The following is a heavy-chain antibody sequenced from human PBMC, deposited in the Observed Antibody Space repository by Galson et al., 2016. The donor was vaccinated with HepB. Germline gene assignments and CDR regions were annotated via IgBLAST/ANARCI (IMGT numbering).Heavy chain of an antibody. Sequence: SLRLSCAASGFAFSDYGLHWVRQAPGKGLEWVAVISFDGSKIFYGDSVKGRFTISRDNSRNTVFLQMNSLRSEDTSVYYFAKAAYQITVVTPGFDSWGQGTLVAFAS. CDR2: ISFDGSKI. CDR3: AKAAYQITVVTPGFDS. J-gene: IGHJ4*02. D-gene: IGHD4-23*01. V-gene: IGHV3-30*18. CDR1: GFAFSDYG.